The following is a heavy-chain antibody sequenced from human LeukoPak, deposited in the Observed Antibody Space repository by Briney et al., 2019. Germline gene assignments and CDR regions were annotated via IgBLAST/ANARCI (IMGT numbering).Heavy chain of an antibody. CDR1: AFTFRNYG. V-gene: IGHV3-48*04. CDR2: ISSSGSTI. CDR3: ARSVGVTAFDY. D-gene: IGHD2-21*02. Sequence: GGSLRLSCAASAFTFRNYGMHWVRQAPGKGLEWVSYISSSGSTIYYADSVKGRFTISRDNAKNSLYLQMNSLRAEDTAVYYCARSVGVTAFDYWGQGTLVTVSS. J-gene: IGHJ4*02.